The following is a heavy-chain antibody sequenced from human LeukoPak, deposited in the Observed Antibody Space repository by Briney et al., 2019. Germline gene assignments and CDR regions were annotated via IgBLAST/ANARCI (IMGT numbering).Heavy chain of an antibody. CDR2: IWYDGSNK. J-gene: IGHJ4*02. V-gene: IGHV3-33*06. D-gene: IGHD6-19*01. Sequence: GWSLRLSCAASGFTFSSYGVHWVRQAPGKGLEWVAVIWYDGSNKYYADSVKGRFTISRDNSKNTLYLQMNSLRAEDTAVYYCAKDRRPDWLADYWGQGTLVTVS. CDR1: GFTFSSYG. CDR3: AKDRRPDWLADY.